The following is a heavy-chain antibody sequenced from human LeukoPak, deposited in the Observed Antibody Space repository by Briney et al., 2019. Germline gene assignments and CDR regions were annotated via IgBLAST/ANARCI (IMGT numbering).Heavy chain of an antibody. CDR2: FDPKDGET. J-gene: IGHJ4*02. V-gene: IGHV1-24*01. Sequence: ASVKVSCKVSGYTLTELSMHWVRQAPGKGLEWMGGFDPKDGETIYAQKFQGRVTMTEDTSTDTAYMELSSLRSEDTAVYYCATYLLAAAGDADYWGQGTLVTVSS. CDR3: ATYLLAAAGDADY. CDR1: GYTLTELS. D-gene: IGHD6-13*01.